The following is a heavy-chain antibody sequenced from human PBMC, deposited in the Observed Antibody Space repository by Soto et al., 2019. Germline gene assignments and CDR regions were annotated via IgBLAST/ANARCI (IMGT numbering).Heavy chain of an antibody. J-gene: IGHJ4*02. Sequence: GGSLRLSCTASGFTFSDHYMSWIRLAPGKGLEWVSYIRNSGSTIYYADSVKGRFTISRDNAKNSLYLQMNSLRSEDTAVYFCARHWGYCSSTSCSAFDYWGQGTLVTVSS. CDR1: GFTFSDHY. V-gene: IGHV3-11*01. D-gene: IGHD2-2*01. CDR2: IRNSGSTI. CDR3: ARHWGYCSSTSCSAFDY.